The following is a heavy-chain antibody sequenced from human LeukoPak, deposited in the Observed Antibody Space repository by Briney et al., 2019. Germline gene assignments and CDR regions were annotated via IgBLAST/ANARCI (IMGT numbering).Heavy chain of an antibody. D-gene: IGHD3-9*01. Sequence: SETQSLTCTVSGGSISSGGYYWSWIRQHPGKGLEWIGYIYYSGSTYYNPSLKSRVTISVDTSKNQFSLKLSSVTAADTAVYYCARGSLVFFDYWGQGTLVTVSS. V-gene: IGHV4-31*03. CDR1: GGSISSGGYY. CDR3: ARGSLVFFDY. J-gene: IGHJ4*02. CDR2: IYYSGST.